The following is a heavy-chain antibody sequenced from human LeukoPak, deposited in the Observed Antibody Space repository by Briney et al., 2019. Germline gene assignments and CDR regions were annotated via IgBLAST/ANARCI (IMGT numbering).Heavy chain of an antibody. CDR1: GFTFSSYS. CDR2: ISSGSYTI. V-gene: IGHV3-21*01. CDR3: ATSAVGGPNDY. D-gene: IGHD6-13*01. J-gene: IGHJ4*02. Sequence: GGSLRVSCAASGFTFSSYSMNWVRQAPGKGLEWVSVISSGSYTIYYADSVKGRFTISRDNAKNSLYLQMNSLRAEDTAVYYCATSAVGGPNDYWGQGTLVTVSS.